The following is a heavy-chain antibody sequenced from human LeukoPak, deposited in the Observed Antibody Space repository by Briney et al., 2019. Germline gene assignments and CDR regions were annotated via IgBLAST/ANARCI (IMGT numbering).Heavy chain of an antibody. J-gene: IGHJ4*02. CDR1: GYTFTSYD. D-gene: IGHD3-3*01. CDR2: MNPNSGNT. V-gene: IGHV1-8*01. Sequence: AASVKVSCTASGYTFTSYDINWVRQAPGQGLEWMGWMNPNSGNTGYAQKFQGRVTMTRNTSISAAYMELSSLRSEDTAVYYCARGGLLYGSKYYFDYWGQGTLATVSS. CDR3: ARGGLLYGSKYYFDY.